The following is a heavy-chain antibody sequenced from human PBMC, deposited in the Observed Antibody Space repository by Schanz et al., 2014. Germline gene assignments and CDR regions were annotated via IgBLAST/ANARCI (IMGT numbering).Heavy chain of an antibody. CDR3: AKEKEEVAADGSFFDY. V-gene: IGHV3-30*04. D-gene: IGHD6-13*01. J-gene: IGHJ4*02. CDR1: GFTFSSYA. CDR2: MWNDGIKT. Sequence: QAQLVESGGGVVQPGRSLRLSCAASGFTFSSYAMHWVRQAPGKGLEWVAVMWNDGIKTHYADSGKGRFTISRDNSKNTVNLQMNSLRAEDTAVYYCAKEKEEVAADGSFFDYWGQGTLVTVSS.